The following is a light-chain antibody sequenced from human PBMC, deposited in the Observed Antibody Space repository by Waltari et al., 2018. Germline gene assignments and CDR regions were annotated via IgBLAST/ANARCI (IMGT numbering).Light chain of an antibody. V-gene: IGKV3-11*01. Sequence: EIVLTQSPATLSLSPGERATLSCRDSQSVSSYLAWYQQKPGQAPRLLIYDASNRATGIPARFSGSGSGTDFTLTINSLEPEDFAVYYCQQRSNWLTFGGGTKVEIK. CDR2: DAS. CDR1: QSVSSY. CDR3: QQRSNWLT. J-gene: IGKJ4*01.